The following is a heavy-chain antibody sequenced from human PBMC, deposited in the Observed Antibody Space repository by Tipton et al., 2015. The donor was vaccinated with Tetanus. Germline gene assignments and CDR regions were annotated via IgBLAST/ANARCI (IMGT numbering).Heavy chain of an antibody. D-gene: IGHD3-9*01. CDR1: GFTFRSYW. J-gene: IGHJ5*02. Sequence: GSLRLSCAASGFTFRSYWMHWVRQSPGKGLVWVSRIKSDGSKTTYADSVKGRFTTSRDNAKNTLYLQMNSLRAEDTAVYYCARDRFGDNYDIPSNWFDPWGQGTLVTVSS. CDR2: IKSDGSKT. CDR3: ARDRFGDNYDIPSNWFDP. V-gene: IGHV3-74*03.